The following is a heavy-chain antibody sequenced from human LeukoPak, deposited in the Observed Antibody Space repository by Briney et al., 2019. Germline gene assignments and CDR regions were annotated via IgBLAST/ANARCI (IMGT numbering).Heavy chain of an antibody. CDR2: FDPEDGET. Sequence: ASVKVSCKVSGYTLTELSMHWVRQAPGKGLEWMGGFDPEDGETIYAQKFQGRVTMTEDTSTDTAYMELRSLRSEDTAVYYCATDPGIAVAGPFFDYWGQGTLVTVSS. CDR1: GYTLTELS. CDR3: ATDPGIAVAGPFFDY. D-gene: IGHD6-19*01. J-gene: IGHJ4*02. V-gene: IGHV1-24*01.